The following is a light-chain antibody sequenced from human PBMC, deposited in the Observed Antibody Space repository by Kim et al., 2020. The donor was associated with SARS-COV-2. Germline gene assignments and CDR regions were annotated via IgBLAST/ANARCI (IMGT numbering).Light chain of an antibody. Sequence: GQGVTISCSGGSSNIGNNYLSWYQHLPGTAPRLLIYDNKKRPSGIPDRFSGSKSGTSATLYITGLQTGDEAVYYCGTWDTSLSAGVFGGGTQLTVL. CDR3: GTWDTSLSAGV. CDR2: DNK. J-gene: IGLJ3*02. V-gene: IGLV1-51*01. CDR1: SSNIGNNY.